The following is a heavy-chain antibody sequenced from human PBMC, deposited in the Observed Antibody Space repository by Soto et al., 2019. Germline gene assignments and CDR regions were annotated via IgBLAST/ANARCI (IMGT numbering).Heavy chain of an antibody. D-gene: IGHD2-2*01. Sequence: ASVKVSCKASGYTFTSYGISWVRQAPGKGLEWMGWISAYNGNTNYAQKLQGRVTMTTDTSTSTAYMELRSLRSDDTAVYYCARVGYCSSTSCYGAEYFQHWGQGTLVTVSS. CDR3: ARVGYCSSTSCYGAEYFQH. CDR2: ISAYNGNT. J-gene: IGHJ1*01. CDR1: GYTFTSYG. V-gene: IGHV1-18*01.